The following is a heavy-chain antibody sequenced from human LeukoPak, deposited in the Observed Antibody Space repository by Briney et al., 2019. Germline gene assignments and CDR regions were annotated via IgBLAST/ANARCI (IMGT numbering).Heavy chain of an antibody. CDR3: AGGAAAANDAFDI. CDR1: GFTFSSYS. Sequence: GGSLRLSCAASGFTFSSYSMNWVRQAPGKGLEWVSSISSSSSYIYYADSVKSRFTISRDNAKNSLYLQMNSPRAEDTAVYYCAGGAAAANDAFDIWGQGTMVTVSS. J-gene: IGHJ3*02. D-gene: IGHD6-13*01. V-gene: IGHV3-21*01. CDR2: ISSSSSYI.